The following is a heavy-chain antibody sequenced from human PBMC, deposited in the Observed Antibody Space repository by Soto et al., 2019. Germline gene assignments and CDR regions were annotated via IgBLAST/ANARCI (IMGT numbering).Heavy chain of an antibody. J-gene: IGHJ4*02. CDR2: ISSDGNNK. CDR3: ARGHPDYAAGGCGGN. D-gene: IGHD6-13*01. CDR1: GFTFNNYG. Sequence: QVQLVESGGGLVQPGRSLRLSCAGSGFTFNNYGMYWVRQAPGKGLEWVAVISSDGNNKYYGDFVKGRFAISRDNSNNTLYLQMNSLRPEDTAVYYCARGHPDYAAGGCGGNWGQGTLVTVSS. V-gene: IGHV3-30*03.